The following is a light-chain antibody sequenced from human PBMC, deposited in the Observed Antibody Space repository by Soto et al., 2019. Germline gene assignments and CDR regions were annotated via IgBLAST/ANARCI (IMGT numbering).Light chain of an antibody. CDR2: DVS. J-gene: IGLJ2*01. CDR1: SKDVGGYSY. CDR3: SSYTSISDTVI. V-gene: IGLV2-14*03. Sequence: QSVLTQPASVSGSPGQSITISCSGTSKDVGGYSYVSWYQQHPGKAPKLIIYDVSDRPSGVSDRFSGSRSGNTASLTISGLQTEDEADYYCSSYTSISDTVIFGGGTQLTVL.